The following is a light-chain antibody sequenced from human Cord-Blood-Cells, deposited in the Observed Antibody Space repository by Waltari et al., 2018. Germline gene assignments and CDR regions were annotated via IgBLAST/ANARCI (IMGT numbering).Light chain of an antibody. CDR3: SSYAGSNNLGV. CDR1: RSAVCGYNY. Sequence: QSALTPPPSAYGSPGQSVTIPGPGTRSAVCGYNYVPWYQPHPGKAPKLMIYEVSKRPSGVPDRFSGSKSGNTASLTVSGLQAEDEADYYCSSYAGSNNLGVFGGGTKLTVL. V-gene: IGLV2-8*01. J-gene: IGLJ2*01. CDR2: EVS.